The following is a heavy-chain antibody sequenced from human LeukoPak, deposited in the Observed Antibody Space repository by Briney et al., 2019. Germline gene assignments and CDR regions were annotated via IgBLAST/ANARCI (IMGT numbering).Heavy chain of an antibody. CDR1: GFTFSSFG. CDR3: ARDVATLPFDY. V-gene: IGHV3-48*01. D-gene: IGHD5-12*01. Sequence: GGSLRLSCAASGFTFSSFGMNWVRQAPGKGLEWVSYISISSSTIYYADSVKGRFTISRDNAKNSLYLQMNSLRAEDTAVYYCARDVATLPFDYWGQGTLVTVSS. J-gene: IGHJ4*02. CDR2: ISISSSTI.